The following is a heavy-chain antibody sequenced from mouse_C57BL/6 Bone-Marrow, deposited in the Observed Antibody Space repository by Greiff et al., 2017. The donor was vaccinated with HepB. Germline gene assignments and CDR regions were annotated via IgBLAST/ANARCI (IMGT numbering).Heavy chain of an antibody. J-gene: IGHJ2*01. CDR2: INPSSGYT. Sequence: VQLQESGAELARPGASVKMSCKASGYTFTSYTMHWVKQRPGQGLEWIGYINPSSGYTKYNQKFKDKATFTAAKSSSTAYMQLSSLTSEDSAVYYCARGYGKRSLDYWGQGTTLTVSS. V-gene: IGHV1-4*01. CDR3: ARGYGKRSLDY. D-gene: IGHD1-1*01. CDR1: GYTFTSYT.